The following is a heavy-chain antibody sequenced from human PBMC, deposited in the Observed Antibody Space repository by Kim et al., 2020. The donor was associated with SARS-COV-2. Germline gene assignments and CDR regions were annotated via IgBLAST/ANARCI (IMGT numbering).Heavy chain of an antibody. J-gene: IGHJ4*02. D-gene: IGHD5-18*01. V-gene: IGHV4-34*01. Sequence: NPSLKSRVTLSVDTSKNQFSLKLSSVTAADTAVYYCASFPTRGYSYGRGYWGQGTLVTVSS. CDR3: ASFPTRGYSYGRGY.